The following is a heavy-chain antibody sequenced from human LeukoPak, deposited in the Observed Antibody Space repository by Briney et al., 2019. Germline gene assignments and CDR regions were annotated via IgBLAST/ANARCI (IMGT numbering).Heavy chain of an antibody. CDR3: AKEWPWENFYYGMNV. Sequence: GNSLRLSCAASGFSFRNYGMHWVPHAPGKALVWVAIISCDGNTKDYADSVKGRFTISRDNSKNTLYLQMNSLRAEDSAVYYCAKEWPWENFYYGMNVWGQGTTVTVSS. CDR1: GFSFRNYG. V-gene: IGHV3-30*18. CDR2: ISCDGNTK. J-gene: IGHJ6*02. D-gene: IGHD1-26*01.